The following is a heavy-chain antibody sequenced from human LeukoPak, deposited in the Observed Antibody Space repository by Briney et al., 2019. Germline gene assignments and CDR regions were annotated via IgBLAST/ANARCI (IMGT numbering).Heavy chain of an antibody. CDR3: ARDPKGYSSSGGWFDP. Sequence: GGSLRLSCAASGFTFSSYSMNWVRQAPGKGLEWVSYISSSSSTIYYADSVKGRFTISRDNAKNSLYLQMNSLRAEDTAVYYCARDPKGYSSSGGWFDPWGQGTLVTVSS. V-gene: IGHV3-48*04. J-gene: IGHJ5*02. D-gene: IGHD6-13*01. CDR1: GFTFSSYS. CDR2: ISSSSSTI.